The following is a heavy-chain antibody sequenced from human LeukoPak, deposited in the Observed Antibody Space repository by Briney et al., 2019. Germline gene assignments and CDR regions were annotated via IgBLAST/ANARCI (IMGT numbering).Heavy chain of an antibody. CDR1: GFTFSDYY. J-gene: IGHJ4*02. V-gene: IGHV3-11*04. CDR3: ARDQMVRGVVIDY. CDR2: ISSSGSTI. Sequence: GGSLRLSCAASGFTFSDYYMSWIRLAPGKGLEWVSYISSSGSTIYYADSVKGRFTISRDNSKNTLYLQMNSLRAEDTAVYYCARDQMVRGVVIDYWGQGTLVTVSS. D-gene: IGHD3-10*01.